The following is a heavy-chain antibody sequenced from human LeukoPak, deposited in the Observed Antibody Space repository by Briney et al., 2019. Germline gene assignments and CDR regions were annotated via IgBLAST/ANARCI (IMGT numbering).Heavy chain of an antibody. D-gene: IGHD6-13*01. CDR3: ARRSEAGTPLRFDP. Sequence: SETLSLTCTVSGGSFSTYYWSWIRQPPGKGLEWIGYIYYSGSTNYNPSLKSRVIISVDTSKSQFSLKLSSVTAADTAVYYCARRSEAGTPLRFDPWGQGTLVTVSS. CDR1: GGSFSTYY. CDR2: IYYSGST. V-gene: IGHV4-59*01. J-gene: IGHJ5*02.